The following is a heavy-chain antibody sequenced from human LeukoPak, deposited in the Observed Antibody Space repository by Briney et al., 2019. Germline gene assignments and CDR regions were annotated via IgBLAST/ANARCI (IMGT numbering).Heavy chain of an antibody. V-gene: IGHV3-53*01. CDR3: ATHHGAAAGRTAFDY. CDR2: IYSGGST. J-gene: IGHJ4*02. CDR1: GFTVSSNY. Sequence: GGSLRLSCAASGFTVSSNYMSWVRQAPGKGLEWVSVIYSGGSTYYADSVKGRFTISRDNSKNTLYLQMNSLRAEDTAVYYCATHHGAAAGRTAFDYWGQGTLVTVSS. D-gene: IGHD6-13*01.